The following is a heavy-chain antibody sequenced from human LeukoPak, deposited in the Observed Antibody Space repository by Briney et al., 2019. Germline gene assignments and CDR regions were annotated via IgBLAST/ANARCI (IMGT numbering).Heavy chain of an antibody. J-gene: IGHJ4*02. CDR3: AKGVGYDSSEDFDY. V-gene: IGHV3-23*01. CDR1: GFTFSSYA. Sequence: GGSLGLSCAASGFTFSSYAMSWVRQAPGKGLEWVSAISGSGGSTYYADSVKGRFTISRDNSKNTLYLQMNSLRAEDTAVYYCAKGVGYDSSEDFDYWGQGTLVTVSS. CDR2: ISGSGGST. D-gene: IGHD3-22*01.